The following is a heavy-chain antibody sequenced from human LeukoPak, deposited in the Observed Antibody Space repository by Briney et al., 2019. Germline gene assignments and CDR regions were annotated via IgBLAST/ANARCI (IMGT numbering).Heavy chain of an antibody. Sequence: ASVKVSCKASGGTFSSYAISWVRQAPGQGLEWMGGIIPIFGTANYAQKFQGRVTITTDESTSTAYMELSSLRSEDTAVYYCANLGTASGAFDIWGQGTMVTVSS. V-gene: IGHV1-69*05. CDR1: GGTFSSYA. CDR3: ANLGTASGAFDI. CDR2: IIPIFGTA. D-gene: IGHD3-10*01. J-gene: IGHJ3*02.